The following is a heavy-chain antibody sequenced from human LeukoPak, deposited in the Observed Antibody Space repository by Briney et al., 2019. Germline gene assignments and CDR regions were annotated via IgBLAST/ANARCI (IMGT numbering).Heavy chain of an antibody. D-gene: IGHD3-3*01. CDR2: ISSSSSTI. V-gene: IGHV3-48*01. J-gene: IGHJ4*02. CDR1: GFTFSSYS. CDR3: ARVLDDFWSGYYTSVFDY. Sequence: PGGSLRLSCAASGFTFSSYSMNWVRQAPGKGLEWVSYISSSSSTIYYADSVKGRFTISRDNAKNSLYLQMNSLRAEDTAVYCCARVLDDFWSGYYTSVFDYWGQGTLVTVSS.